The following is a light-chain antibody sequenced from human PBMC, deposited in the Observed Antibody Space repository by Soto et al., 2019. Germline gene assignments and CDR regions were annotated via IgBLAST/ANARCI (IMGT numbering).Light chain of an antibody. Sequence: EIVLTQSPATLSLSPGERATLSCRASQSVSSYLAWYQQKPGQAPRLLIYDASNRATGIPARFSGSGSGTDFTLTISSLEPEAFAVYYCHHRSNWPLTFGGGTKVEIK. J-gene: IGKJ4*01. CDR3: HHRSNWPLT. CDR1: QSVSSY. CDR2: DAS. V-gene: IGKV3-11*01.